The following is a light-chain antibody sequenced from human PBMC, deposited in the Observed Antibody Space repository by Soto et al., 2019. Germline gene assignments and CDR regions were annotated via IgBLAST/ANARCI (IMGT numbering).Light chain of an antibody. J-gene: IGLJ2*01. CDR2: EVS. CDR1: SSDVGNYNF. Sequence: QSALTQPASVSGSPGQSITISCIGTSSDVGNYNFVSWYQHHPGKAPRLIISEVSNRPSGIPSRFSGSKSGNTASLTISGLRAEDEADYYCCSYTLSDTLLFGGGTKLTVL. CDR3: CSYTLSDTLL. V-gene: IGLV2-23*02.